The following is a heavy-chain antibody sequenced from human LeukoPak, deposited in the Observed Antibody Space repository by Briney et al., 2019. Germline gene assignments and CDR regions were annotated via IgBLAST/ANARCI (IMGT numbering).Heavy chain of an antibody. CDR3: AKEAEPYYYDAKTFDY. V-gene: IGHV3-30*02. D-gene: IGHD3-22*01. J-gene: IGHJ4*02. CDR1: GFTFSSYG. Sequence: WGSLRLSCAASGFTFSSYGMHWVRQAPGKGLEWVAFIRYDGSNKYYADSVKGRFTISRDNSKNTLYLQMNSLRAEDTAVYYCAKEAEPYYYDAKTFDYWGQGTLVTVSS. CDR2: IRYDGSNK.